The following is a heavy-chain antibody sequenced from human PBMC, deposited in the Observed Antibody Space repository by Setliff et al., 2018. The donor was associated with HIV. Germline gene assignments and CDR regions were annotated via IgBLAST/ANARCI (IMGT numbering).Heavy chain of an antibody. D-gene: IGHD7-27*01. CDR3: TRNTWGWFDP. CDR2: INPNTGDT. CDR1: GYTFSSYD. Sequence: ASVKVSCKASGYTFSSYDINWVRRASGQGLEWVGWINPNTGDTGYAQKFQGRVTVTRNSSISTAYMELSSLRSEDTAVYYCTRNTWGWFDPWGQGTLVTVSS. V-gene: IGHV1-8*02. J-gene: IGHJ5*02.